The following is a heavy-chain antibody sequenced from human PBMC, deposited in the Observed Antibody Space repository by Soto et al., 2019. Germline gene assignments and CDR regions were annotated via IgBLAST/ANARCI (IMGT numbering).Heavy chain of an antibody. CDR1: GGSISGYF. V-gene: IGHV4-4*07. Sequence: PSETLSLTCTVSGGSISGYFWTWIRQPAGKGLDWIGHIYTSGGTNYNPSLKSRLTMSVDTSKNQFSLKLSSVTAADTAVYYCARIIVAAGYFDFWGQGTLVTVSS. D-gene: IGHD6-13*01. CDR2: IYTSGGT. J-gene: IGHJ4*02. CDR3: ARIIVAAGYFDF.